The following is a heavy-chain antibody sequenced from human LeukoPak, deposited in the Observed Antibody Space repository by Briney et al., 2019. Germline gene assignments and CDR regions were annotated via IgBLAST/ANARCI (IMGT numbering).Heavy chain of an antibody. V-gene: IGHV1-69*13. Sequence: SVKVSCKASGGTFSSYAISWVRQAPGQGLEWMGGIIPVFGTANYAQKFQGRVTITADESTSTAYMELSSLRSEDTAVYYCAIHDYGGNRFDYWGQGTLVTVSS. J-gene: IGHJ4*02. CDR2: IIPVFGTA. CDR1: GGTFSSYA. D-gene: IGHD4-23*01. CDR3: AIHDYGGNRFDY.